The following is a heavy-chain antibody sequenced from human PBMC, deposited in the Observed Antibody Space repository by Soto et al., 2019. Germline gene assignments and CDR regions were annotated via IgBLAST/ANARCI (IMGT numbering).Heavy chain of an antibody. CDR2: IWYDGSNK. V-gene: IGHV3-33*01. CDR3: ARPNYYGSGNYMDV. J-gene: IGHJ6*03. Sequence: QVQLVESGGGVVQPGRSLRLSCAASGFTFSSYGMHWVRQAPGKGLEWVAVIWYDGSNKYYADSVKGRFTISRDNSKNTLYRQMNSLRAEDTAVYYCARPNYYGSGNYMDVWGKGTTVTVSS. D-gene: IGHD3-10*01. CDR1: GFTFSSYG.